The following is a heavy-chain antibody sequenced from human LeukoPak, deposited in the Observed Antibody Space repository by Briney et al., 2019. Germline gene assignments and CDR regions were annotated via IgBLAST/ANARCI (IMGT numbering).Heavy chain of an antibody. V-gene: IGHV4-34*01. D-gene: IGHD3-22*01. CDR2: INHSGST. J-gene: IGHJ4*02. Sequence: PSETLSLTCAVYGGSFSGYYWSWIRQPPGKGLEWIGEINHSGSTNYNPSLKSRVTISVDTSKNQFSLKLSSVTAADTAVYYCARGSRYDSSGYYYWGQGTPVTVSS. CDR1: GGSFSGYY. CDR3: ARGSRYDSSGYYY.